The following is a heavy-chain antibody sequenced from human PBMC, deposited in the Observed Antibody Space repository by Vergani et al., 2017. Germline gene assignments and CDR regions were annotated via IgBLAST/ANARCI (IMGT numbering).Heavy chain of an antibody. CDR3: ARHYQSYDSSGQGWVDP. V-gene: IGHV4-61*02. J-gene: IGHJ5*02. CDR2: IYTSWST. CDR1: GGSISSCSYS. D-gene: IGHD3-22*01. Sequence: QVQLQESGPGLVKPSQTLSLTCTVSGGSISSCSYSFLLILHPAGKGLEWVGRIYTSWSTNYNHSLKSRVTISVDTSKNQFSLKLSSVTAADTAVYYCARHYQSYDSSGQGWVDPWGQGTLVTVSS.